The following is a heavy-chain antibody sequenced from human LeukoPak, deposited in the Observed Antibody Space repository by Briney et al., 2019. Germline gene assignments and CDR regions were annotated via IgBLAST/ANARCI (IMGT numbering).Heavy chain of an antibody. V-gene: IGHV4-61*02. Sequence: SETLSLTCTVSGGSISSGSYYWSWIRQPAGKGLEWIGRIYTSGSTNYNPSLKSRVTISVDTSKNQFSLKLSSVTAADTAVYYCARLPTVDTAKVFDYWGQGTLVTVSS. J-gene: IGHJ4*02. CDR2: IYTSGST. CDR3: ARLPTVDTAKVFDY. D-gene: IGHD5-18*01. CDR1: GGSISSGSYY.